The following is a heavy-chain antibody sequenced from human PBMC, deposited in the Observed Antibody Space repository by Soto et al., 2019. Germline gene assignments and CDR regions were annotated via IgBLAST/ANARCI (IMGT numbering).Heavy chain of an antibody. CDR1: GGSISSGGYY. CDR2: IYYSGST. Sequence: SETLSLTCTVSGGSISSGGYYWSWIRQHPGKGLEWIGYIYYSGSTYYNPSLKSRVTISVDTSKNQFSLKLSSVTAADTAVYYCARTTVVYSSSWPNWFDPWGQGTLVTVSS. V-gene: IGHV4-31*03. J-gene: IGHJ5*02. CDR3: ARTTVVYSSSWPNWFDP. D-gene: IGHD6-13*01.